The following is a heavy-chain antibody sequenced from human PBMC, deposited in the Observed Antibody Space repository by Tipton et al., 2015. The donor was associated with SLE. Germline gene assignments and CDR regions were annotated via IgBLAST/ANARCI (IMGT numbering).Heavy chain of an antibody. V-gene: IGHV4-34*01. Sequence: TLSLTCTVFDGSLSGYYWAWLRESPGKGLEWIGEISHDGGANSNPSLESRGTISLETSKNQFSLKLTSVTAADTAVYYCARDGGQRVISGTYSLYYYGLNVWGQGTTVTVSS. CDR1: DGSLSGYY. CDR3: ARDGGQRVISGTYSLYYYGLNV. D-gene: IGHD6-13*01. CDR2: ISHDGGA. J-gene: IGHJ6*02.